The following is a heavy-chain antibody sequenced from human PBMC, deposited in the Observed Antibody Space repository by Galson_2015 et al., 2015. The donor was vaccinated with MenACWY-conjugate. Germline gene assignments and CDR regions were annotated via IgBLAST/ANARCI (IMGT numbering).Heavy chain of an antibody. CDR3: ATTEAAAGHFFDY. V-gene: IGHV3-48*03. D-gene: IGHD6-13*01. Sequence: VRQAPGRGLEWVSYISRSGTTIYYADSVKGRFTISRDNAKNSLYLQMNSLRAEDTAVYYCATTEAAAGHFFDYWGQGTLVTVSS. J-gene: IGHJ4*02. CDR2: ISRSGTTI.